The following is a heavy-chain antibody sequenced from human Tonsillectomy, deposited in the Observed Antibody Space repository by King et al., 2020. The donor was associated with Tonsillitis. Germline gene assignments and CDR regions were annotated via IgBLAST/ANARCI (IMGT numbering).Heavy chain of an antibody. CDR1: GGTLSSYG. Sequence: VQLVQSGAEVKKPGSSVKVSCRASGGTLSSYGISWVRQAPGQGLEWMGGIIPIFSTATSAQQFQGRVTFTADESTGTAYMDLSSLRFEDTAVYYCARGDIRVVIRPLAYWGQGTLITVPS. CDR3: ARGDIRVVIRPLAY. V-gene: IGHV1-69*01. J-gene: IGHJ4*02. D-gene: IGHD3-10*01. CDR2: IIPIFSTA.